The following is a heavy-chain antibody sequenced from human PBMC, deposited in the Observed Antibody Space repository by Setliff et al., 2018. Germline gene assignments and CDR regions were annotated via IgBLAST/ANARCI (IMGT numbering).Heavy chain of an antibody. J-gene: IGHJ4*02. D-gene: IGHD2-21*02. V-gene: IGHV3-72*01. CDR3: ARVAPYCGRDCFSDFLDY. CDR2: IKKKDERYGT. CDR1: GFTFSDYY. Sequence: GGSLRLSCAASGFTFSDYYMSWLRQAPGKGLEWVARIKKKDERYGTEYAASVTGRFTISRDDSKNSLYLQMNSLKTDDTAVYYCARVAPYCGRDCFSDFLDYWGQGALVTVSS.